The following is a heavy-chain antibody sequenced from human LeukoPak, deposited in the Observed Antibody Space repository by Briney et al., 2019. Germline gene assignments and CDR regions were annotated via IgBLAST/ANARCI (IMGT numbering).Heavy chain of an antibody. D-gene: IGHD6-19*01. CDR2: ITGGGGT. CDR1: GLSSSYFA. CDR3: ARSIAVAGASLHSDY. V-gene: IGHV3-23*01. Sequence: GGSLRLSCAASGLSSSYFAMSWVRQAPGKGLEWVAGITGGGGTAYADSVKGRFTISRDNSKNTLYLQMNSLRAEDTAVYYCARSIAVAGASLHSDYWGQGTLVTVSS. J-gene: IGHJ4*02.